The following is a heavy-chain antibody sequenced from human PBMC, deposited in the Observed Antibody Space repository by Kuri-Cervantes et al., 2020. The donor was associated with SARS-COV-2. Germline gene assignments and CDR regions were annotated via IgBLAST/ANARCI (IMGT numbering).Heavy chain of an antibody. CDR3: ARGFSAVVVAHWYFDL. D-gene: IGHD3-22*01. CDR1: GGSFSGYY. Sequence: SETLSLTCAVYGGSFSGYYWSWIRQPPGKGLEWIGEINHSGSTNYNPSLKRRVTISVDTSKNQFSLKLSSVTAADTAVYYCARGFSAVVVAHWYFDLWGRGTLVTVSS. J-gene: IGHJ2*01. CDR2: INHSGST. V-gene: IGHV4-34*01.